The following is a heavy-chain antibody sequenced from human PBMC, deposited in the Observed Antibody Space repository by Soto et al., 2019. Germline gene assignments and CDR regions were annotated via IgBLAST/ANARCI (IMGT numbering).Heavy chain of an antibody. CDR1: GFTFSSHW. Sequence: GGSWRLSCAASGFTFSSHWMHWVRQVPGRGLGWVPRMNRDGSSTAYADSVKGRFTISRDNAKNTLYLQMASLRADATAVYSCVRGAPFDYWGRGTLVTVSS. J-gene: IGHJ4*02. CDR3: VRGAPFDY. V-gene: IGHV3-74*01. CDR2: MNRDGSST.